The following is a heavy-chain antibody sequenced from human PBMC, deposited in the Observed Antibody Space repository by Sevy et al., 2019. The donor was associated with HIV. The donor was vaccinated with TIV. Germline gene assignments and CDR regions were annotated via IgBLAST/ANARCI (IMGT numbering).Heavy chain of an antibody. CDR1: GFTFSNAW. CDR2: IKSKTDGGTT. V-gene: IGHV3-15*01. D-gene: IGHD2-8*01. CDR3: TTPFGRACTNGVCSAYYYYGMDV. J-gene: IGHJ6*02. Sequence: GGSLRLSCAASGFTFSNAWMSWVRQAPGKGLEWVGRIKSKTDGGTTDYAAPVKGRFTISRDDSKNTLYLQMNSLKTEDTAVYYCTTPFGRACTNGVCSAYYYYGMDVWGQGTTVTVSS.